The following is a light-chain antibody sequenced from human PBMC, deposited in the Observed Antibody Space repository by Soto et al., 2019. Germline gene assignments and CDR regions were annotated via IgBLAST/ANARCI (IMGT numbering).Light chain of an antibody. Sequence: EIVLTQSPGTLSLSPGERATLSCRASQSVSNNYLAWYQQKPGQAPRLLIYGASSRATGIPDRFSGSGSGTDFTLTISRLEPEDFAVYYCQQYGSSPHFGGGTKVDI. J-gene: IGKJ4*01. V-gene: IGKV3-20*01. CDR2: GAS. CDR1: QSVSNNY. CDR3: QQYGSSPH.